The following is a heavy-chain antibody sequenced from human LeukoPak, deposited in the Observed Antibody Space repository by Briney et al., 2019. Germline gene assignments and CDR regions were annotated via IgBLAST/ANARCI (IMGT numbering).Heavy chain of an antibody. J-gene: IGHJ4*02. CDR2: ISSYITYT. D-gene: IGHD1-14*01. CDR1: GFTLSTYS. V-gene: IGHV3-21*04. Sequence: GSLRLSCAASGFTLSTYSMNWVRQAPGKGLEWVSSISSYITYTYSADSVKGRFTVSRDSAKNSLYLQMNSLRAEDTAVYYCARGNRLDYWGQGTLVTVSS. CDR3: ARGNRLDY.